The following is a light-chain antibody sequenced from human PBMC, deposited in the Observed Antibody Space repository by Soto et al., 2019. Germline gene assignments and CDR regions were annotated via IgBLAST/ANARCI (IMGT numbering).Light chain of an antibody. V-gene: IGLV4-69*01. Sequence: QPVLTQSPSASASLGASVKLTCTLSSGYSSYAIAWHQQQPEKGPRYLMKVNSDGSHSKGDGIPDRFSGSRSGAERYLTISSLQSEDEADYYCQTWAPGIQVFGCVTKLTVL. CDR1: SGYSSYA. J-gene: IGLJ2*01. CDR3: QTWAPGIQV. CDR2: VNSDGSH.